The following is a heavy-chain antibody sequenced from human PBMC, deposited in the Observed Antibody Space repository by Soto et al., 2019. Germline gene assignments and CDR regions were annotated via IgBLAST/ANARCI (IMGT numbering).Heavy chain of an antibody. CDR3: TREEILGYCSSTSCQGDFDY. V-gene: IGHV3-49*03. Sequence: PGGSLRLSCTASGFTFGDYAMSWFRQAPGKGLEWVGFIRSKAYGGTTEYAASVKGRFTISRDDSKSIAYLQMNSLKTEDTAVYYCTREEILGYCSSTSCQGDFDYWGQGTLVTVS. J-gene: IGHJ4*02. CDR1: GFTFGDYA. CDR2: IRSKAYGGTT. D-gene: IGHD2-2*01.